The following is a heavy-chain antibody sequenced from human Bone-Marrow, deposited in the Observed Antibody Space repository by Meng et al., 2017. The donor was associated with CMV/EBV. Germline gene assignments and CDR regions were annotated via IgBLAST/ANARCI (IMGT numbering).Heavy chain of an antibody. CDR2: ISGSGGST. D-gene: IGHD3-22*01. J-gene: IGHJ4*02. Sequence: GESLKISCAASGFTFSSYAMSWVRQAPGKGLEWVSAISGSGGSTYYADSVKGRFTISRGNSKNTLYLQMNSLRAEDTAVYYCAKDPFTYYYDSSGYLYYFDYWGQGPLVTVSS. CDR1: GFTFSSYA. CDR3: AKDPFTYYYDSSGYLYYFDY. V-gene: IGHV3-23*01.